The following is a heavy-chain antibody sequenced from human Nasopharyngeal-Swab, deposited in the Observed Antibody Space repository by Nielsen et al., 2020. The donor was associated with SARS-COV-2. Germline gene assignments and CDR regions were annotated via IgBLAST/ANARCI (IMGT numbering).Heavy chain of an antibody. CDR3: TIGIVVVTETDY. CDR1: GFTFSGSA. D-gene: IGHD2-21*02. J-gene: IGHJ4*02. Sequence: GESLKISCAASGFTFSGSAMHWVGQASGKGLEWVGRIRSKANSYATAYAASVKGRFTISRDDSKNTAYLQMNSLKTEDTAVYYCTIGIVVVTETDYWGQGTLVTVSS. V-gene: IGHV3-73*01. CDR2: IRSKANSYAT.